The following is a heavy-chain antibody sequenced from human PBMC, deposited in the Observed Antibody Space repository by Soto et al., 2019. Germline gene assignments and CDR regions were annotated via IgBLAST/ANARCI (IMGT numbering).Heavy chain of an antibody. D-gene: IGHD1-1*01. CDR1: GGSISSYY. CDR2: IYYSGST. CDR3: ARVPVFNYYYYYGMDV. Sequence: QVQLQESGPGLVKPSETLSLTCTVSGGSISSYYWSWIRQPPGKGLEWIGYIYYSGSTNYNPSLKSRVTISVDTSKNQFSLKLSSVTAADTAVYYCARVPVFNYYYYYGMDVWGQGTTVTVSS. V-gene: IGHV4-59*01. J-gene: IGHJ6*02.